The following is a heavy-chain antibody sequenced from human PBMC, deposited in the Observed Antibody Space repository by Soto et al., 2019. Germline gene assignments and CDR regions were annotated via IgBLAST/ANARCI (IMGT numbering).Heavy chain of an antibody. D-gene: IGHD5-12*01. Sequence: QVQLQESGPGLVKPSQSLSLTCTVSGGSISSIQYYWSLIHQHTGKGLEWIGNIYYNGSTYYNPSLKSRVMISVDTSKHRFSLKLSSVTAADTAVYYCARDRVLNSGYGPSGMDVWGQGTTVTVSS. J-gene: IGHJ6*02. V-gene: IGHV4-31*03. CDR1: GGSISSIQYY. CDR3: ARDRVLNSGYGPSGMDV. CDR2: IYYNGST.